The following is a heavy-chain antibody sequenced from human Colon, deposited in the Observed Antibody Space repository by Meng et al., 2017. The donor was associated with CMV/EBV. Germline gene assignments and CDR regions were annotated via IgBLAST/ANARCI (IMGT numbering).Heavy chain of an antibody. CDR1: GYTFTNFG. CDR3: ARELARGGY. V-gene: IGHV1-18*01. CDR2: ISPYNGDT. J-gene: IGHJ4*02. Sequence: VQLVQFGSGVKKPGASGQVSCKPSGYTFTNFGISWVRQAPGQGLEWMAYISPYNGDTNYAQRFQGRVALTTDTSTSTVYMELGSLTSDDTAMYYCARELARGGYWGQGTLVTVSS.